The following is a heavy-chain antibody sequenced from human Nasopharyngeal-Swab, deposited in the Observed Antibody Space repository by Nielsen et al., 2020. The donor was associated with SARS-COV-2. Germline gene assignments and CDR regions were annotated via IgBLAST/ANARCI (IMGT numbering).Heavy chain of an antibody. V-gene: IGHV4-61*01. J-gene: IGHJ6*03. CDR1: GGSVSSLSYY. D-gene: IGHD1-26*01. Sequence: SETLSLTCTVSGGSVSSLSYYWSWILQPPGKGLEWIGYIYYSGSTNYNPSLKSRVTISVDTSKNQFSLKLSSVTAADTAVYYCAREGRWDPYYYYYMDVWGKGTTVTVSS. CDR3: AREGRWDPYYYYYMDV. CDR2: IYYSGST.